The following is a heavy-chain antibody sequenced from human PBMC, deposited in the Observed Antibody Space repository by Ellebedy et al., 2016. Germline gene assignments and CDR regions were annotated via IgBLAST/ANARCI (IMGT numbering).Heavy chain of an antibody. D-gene: IGHD5-12*01. CDR1: GYTFTSYY. CDR2: IIPIFGTA. J-gene: IGHJ4*02. CDR3: ARKKLGGYGPLDY. V-gene: IGHV1-69*13. Sequence: SVKVSCXASGYTFTSYYMHWVRQAPGQGLEWMGAIIPIFGTANYAQKFQDRVTITADESTSTAYMELSSLRSEDTAVYYCARKKLGGYGPLDYWGQGTLVTVSS.